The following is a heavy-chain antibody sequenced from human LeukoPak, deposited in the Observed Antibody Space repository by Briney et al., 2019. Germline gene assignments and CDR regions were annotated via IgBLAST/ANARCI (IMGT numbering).Heavy chain of an antibody. CDR1: GFSFSSSA. V-gene: IGHV3-23*01. D-gene: IGHD5-24*01. J-gene: IGHJ4*02. Sequence: AGGSLRLSCVASGFSFSSSAMSWVRQAPGQGLEWISTISGSDGNTYYADSVKGRFAISRDNSKNTLYLQMNSLRAEDTAVYYCAKNLEMATIRFYYFDYWGQGTLVTVSS. CDR2: ISGSDGNT. CDR3: AKNLEMATIRFYYFDY.